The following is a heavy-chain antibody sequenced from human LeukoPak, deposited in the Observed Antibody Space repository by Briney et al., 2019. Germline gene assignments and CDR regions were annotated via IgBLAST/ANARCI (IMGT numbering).Heavy chain of an antibody. Sequence: SVTLSLTCTVSGDSISSYYWSWIRQPAGKGLEWIGRIYTSGSTNYNPSLKSRGTMSVDTSNNQFSLKLSSVTAADTAVYYCARGKESSGYFYYFDYWGQGTLVTVSS. J-gene: IGHJ4*02. CDR1: GDSISSYY. CDR3: ARGKESSGYFYYFDY. CDR2: IYTSGST. D-gene: IGHD3-22*01. V-gene: IGHV4-4*07.